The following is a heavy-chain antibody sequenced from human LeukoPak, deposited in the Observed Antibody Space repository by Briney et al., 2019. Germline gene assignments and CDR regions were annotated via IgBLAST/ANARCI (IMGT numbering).Heavy chain of an antibody. J-gene: IGHJ4*02. CDR1: GGSISSSSYY. V-gene: IGHV4-39*07. CDR3: ARESIAAAGTDY. D-gene: IGHD6-13*01. Sequence: SETLSLTCTVSGGSISSSSYYWGWIRQPPGKGLEWIGSIYYSGSTYYNPSLKSRVTISVDTSKNQFSLKLSSATAADTAVNYCARESIAAAGTDYWGQGTLVTVSS. CDR2: IYYSGST.